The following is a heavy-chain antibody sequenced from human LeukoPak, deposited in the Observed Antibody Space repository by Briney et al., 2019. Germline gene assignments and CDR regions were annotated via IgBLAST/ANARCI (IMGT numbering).Heavy chain of an antibody. J-gene: IGHJ3*02. CDR1: GGSISSGGYY. V-gene: IGHV4-31*03. D-gene: IGHD2-2*02. Sequence: SQTLFLTCTVSGGSISSGGYYWSWIRQHPGKGLEWIGYIYYSGSTYYNPSLKSRVTISVDTSKNQFSLKLSSVTAADTAVYYCARVHCSSTSCYIPGDAFDIWGQGTMVTVSS. CDR3: ARVHCSSTSCYIPGDAFDI. CDR2: IYYSGST.